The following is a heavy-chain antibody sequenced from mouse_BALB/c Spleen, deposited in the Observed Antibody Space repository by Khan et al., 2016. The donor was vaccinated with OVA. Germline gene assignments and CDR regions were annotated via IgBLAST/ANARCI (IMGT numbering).Heavy chain of an antibody. J-gene: IGHJ2*01. Sequence: VRLQQSGPELVKPGASVKISCKASGYSFTGYFMNWVMQSHGKSLEWIGRINPHIGETFYNQKFKGKATLTVDESSSTAHMEVRSLASEDSAVYYCARIYGSDFDYWGQGTTLTVSS. CDR1: GYSFTGYF. V-gene: IGHV1-20*02. CDR3: ARIYGSDFDY. D-gene: IGHD1-1*01. CDR2: INPHIGET.